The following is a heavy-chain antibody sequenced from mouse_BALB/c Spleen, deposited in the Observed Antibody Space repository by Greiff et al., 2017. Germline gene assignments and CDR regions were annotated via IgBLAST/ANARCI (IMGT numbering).Heavy chain of an antibody. D-gene: IGHD1-2*01. CDR3: ARQSTTATLDY. J-gene: IGHJ2*01. CDR2: ISNGGGST. CDR1: GFTFSSYT. V-gene: IGHV5-12-2*01. Sequence: LKESGGGLVQPGGSLKLSCAASGFTFSSYTMSWVRQTPEKRLEWVAYISNGGGSTYYPDTVKGRFTISRDNAKNTLYLQMSSLKSEDTAMYYCARQSTTATLDYWGQGTTLTVSS.